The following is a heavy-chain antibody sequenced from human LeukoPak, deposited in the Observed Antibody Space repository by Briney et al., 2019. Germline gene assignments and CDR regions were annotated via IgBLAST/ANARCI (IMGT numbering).Heavy chain of an antibody. Sequence: PGGSLRLSCAASGFTFSSYSMNWVRQAPGKGLEWVSYISSSSSTIYYADSVKGRFTISRDNAKNSLYLQMNSLRAEDTAVYYCARDLLAVIAAAGTRIGAFDIWGQGTMVTVSS. D-gene: IGHD6-13*01. CDR3: ARDLLAVIAAAGTRIGAFDI. V-gene: IGHV3-48*01. CDR2: ISSSSSTI. CDR1: GFTFSSYS. J-gene: IGHJ3*02.